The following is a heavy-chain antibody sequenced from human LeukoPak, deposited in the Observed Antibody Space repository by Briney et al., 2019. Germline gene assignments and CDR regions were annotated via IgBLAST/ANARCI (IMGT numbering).Heavy chain of an antibody. V-gene: IGHV3-33*01. CDR3: ARAIGSWGYNYLDY. CDR2: IWFDGSNQ. CDR1: GFVFSGNG. D-gene: IGHD5-18*01. J-gene: IGHJ4*02. Sequence: GGSLRLSCVASGFVFSGNGMHWVRQAPGKGLEWVAVIWFDGSNQYYAGPVRGRFTISRDNSKNTLYLQMNSLRAEDTALYYCARAIGSWGYNYLDYWGQGSLVTVSS.